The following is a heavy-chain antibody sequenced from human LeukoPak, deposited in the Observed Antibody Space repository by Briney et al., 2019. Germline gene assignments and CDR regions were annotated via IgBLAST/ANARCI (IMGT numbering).Heavy chain of an antibody. V-gene: IGHV1-46*01. J-gene: IGHJ4*02. Sequence: ASVKVSCEASGYTFTSYYIHWVRQAPGQGLEWMGIINPSDGSTSYAQKFQGRVTMTRDMSTNTVYMDLSSLRAEDTAVYYCARESSAVAAGHYWGQGTPVTVSS. CDR3: ARESSAVAAGHY. CDR1: GYTFTSYY. D-gene: IGHD6-19*01. CDR2: INPSDGST.